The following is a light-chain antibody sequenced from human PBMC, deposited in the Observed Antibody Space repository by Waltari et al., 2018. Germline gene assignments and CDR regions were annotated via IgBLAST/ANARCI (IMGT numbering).Light chain of an antibody. V-gene: IGKV1-39*01. Sequence: DIQMTQSPSSLSASVGDRVTITCRASQSISSYLNWYQQKPGKAPKLLIYAASSLQSGVPSRFSGSGSGTDFALTINSLQPEDYATYYCQQSYSIPFTFGGGTEVEIK. CDR2: AAS. J-gene: IGKJ4*01. CDR3: QQSYSIPFT. CDR1: QSISSY.